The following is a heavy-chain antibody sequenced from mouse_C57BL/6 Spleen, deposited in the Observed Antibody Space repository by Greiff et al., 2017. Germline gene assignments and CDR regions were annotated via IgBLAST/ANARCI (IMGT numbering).Heavy chain of an antibody. CDR3: AQTYDYDGGVDN. CDR2: FYPGDGDI. D-gene: IGHD2-4*01. CDR1: GYAFSSSW. V-gene: IGHV1-82*01. J-gene: IGHJ2*01. Sequence: QVQLQQSGPELVKPGASVKISCKASGYAFSSSWMNWVKQRPGMGLEWIGRFYPGDGDINSNGKFKGKATLTADKSSSTAYMQLISLTSEDSAVYFYAQTYDYDGGVDNWGESATLSVSS.